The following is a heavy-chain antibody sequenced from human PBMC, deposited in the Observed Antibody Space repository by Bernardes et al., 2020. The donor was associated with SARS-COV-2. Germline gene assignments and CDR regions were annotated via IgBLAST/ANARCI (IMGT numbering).Heavy chain of an antibody. CDR2: INSDGSST. CDR3: ARVFYTSGSYYFDF. J-gene: IGHJ4*02. CDR1: GFTFSSYW. Sequence: GGSLRLSCAASGFTFSSYWMHWVRQAPGKGLVWVSRINSDGSSTSYADSLKDRFTISRDNAKNSLFLHMKSLRAEDTAVYYCARVFYTSGSYYFDFWGQGTLVTVSS. V-gene: IGHV3-74*01. D-gene: IGHD3-22*01.